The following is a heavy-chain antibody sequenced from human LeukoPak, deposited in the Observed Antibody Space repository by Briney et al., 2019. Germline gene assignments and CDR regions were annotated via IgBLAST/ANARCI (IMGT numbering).Heavy chain of an antibody. Sequence: GGSLRLSCAASGFTFSGSAMHWVRQASGKGLEWVGRIRSKANSYATAYAASVKGRFTISRDDSKNTAYLQMNSLKTEDTAVYYCTRHHCSSTSCYSDWGQGTLVTVSS. J-gene: IGHJ4*02. CDR3: TRHHCSSTSCYSD. D-gene: IGHD2-2*01. CDR1: GFTFSGSA. CDR2: IRSKANSYAT. V-gene: IGHV3-73*01.